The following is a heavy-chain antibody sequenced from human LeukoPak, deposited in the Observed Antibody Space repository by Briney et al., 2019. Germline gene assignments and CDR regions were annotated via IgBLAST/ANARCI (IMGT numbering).Heavy chain of an antibody. J-gene: IGHJ5*02. CDR3: ARLTVETPPYWFDP. CDR2: IYYSGGT. CDR1: GGSISGDY. V-gene: IGHV4-59*08. Sequence: SETLSLTCTVSGGSISGDYWSWIRQPPGKRLAWIGYIYYSGGTTYNPALKSRVTISVDTSKNQFSLKLASVTAADTAVYYCARLTVETPPYWFDPWGQGTLVTVSS. D-gene: IGHD4-23*01.